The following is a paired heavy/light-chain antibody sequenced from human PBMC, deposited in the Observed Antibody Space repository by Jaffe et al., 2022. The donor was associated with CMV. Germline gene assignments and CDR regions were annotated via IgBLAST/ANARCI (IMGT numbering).Light chain of an antibody. CDR2: AAS. V-gene: IGKV1D-8*01. J-gene: IGKJ1*01. CDR1: QGISSY. Sequence: VIWMTQSPSLLSASTGDRVTISCRMSQGISSYLAWYQQKPGKAPELLIYAASTLQSGVPSRFSGSGSGTDFTLTISCLQSEDFATYYCQQYYSFPWTFGQGTKVEIK. CDR3: QQYYSFPWT.
Heavy chain of an antibody. V-gene: IGHV2-5*02. J-gene: IGHJ6*03. CDR3: AHTGYYYDSSGYRYYMDV. CDR1: GFSLSTSGVG. D-gene: IGHD3-22*01. Sequence: QITLKESGPTLVKPTQTLTLTCTFSGFSLSTSGVGVGWIRQPPGKALEWLALIYWDDDKRYSPSLKSRLTITKDTSKNQVVLTMTNMDPVDTATYYCAHTGYYYDSSGYRYYMDVWGKGTTVTVSS. CDR2: IYWDDDK.